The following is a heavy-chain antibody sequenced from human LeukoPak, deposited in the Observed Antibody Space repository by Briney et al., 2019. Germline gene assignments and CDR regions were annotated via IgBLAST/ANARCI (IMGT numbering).Heavy chain of an antibody. D-gene: IGHD3-10*01. CDR2: ISYDGINK. CDR1: EFTFSHYA. CDR3: ARDSGGGMGDY. Sequence: GGSLRLSCAASEFTFSHYAMHWVRQAPGKGLEWVAVISYDGINKYYADSVKGRFTISRDNSKNTLYLQMNSLTGEDTAVYYCARDSGGGMGDYWGQGTLVTVSS. J-gene: IGHJ4*02. V-gene: IGHV3-30-3*01.